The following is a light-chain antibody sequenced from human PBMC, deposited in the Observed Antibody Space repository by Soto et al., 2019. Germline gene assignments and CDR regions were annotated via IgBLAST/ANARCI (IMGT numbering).Light chain of an antibody. CDR1: QGISSC. Sequence: IQMTQSLSTLSASVGDKVTIPSRAIQGISSCLAWYQQKPGKAPKLLIYKASSLESGVPSRFSGRGSGTEFTLTISSLQPDDFATYYCQQYNSYPWTFGQGTKVEIK. CDR3: QQYNSYPWT. V-gene: IGKV1-5*03. J-gene: IGKJ1*01. CDR2: KAS.